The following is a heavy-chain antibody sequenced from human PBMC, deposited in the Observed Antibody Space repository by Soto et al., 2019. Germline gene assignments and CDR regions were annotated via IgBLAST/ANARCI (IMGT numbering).Heavy chain of an antibody. CDR1: GFTLSSYA. Sequence: ELQLLESGGGLVQPGGSLRLSCTGSGFTLSSYAMNWVRQAPGKVLECVSTISGSGGTTYYADSVKGRFTISRDNSKNTLYLQMSSLRADDTAVYYCAKNGRAEAMYNWFDPWGQGTLVTVSS. D-gene: IGHD6-13*01. V-gene: IGHV3-23*01. CDR3: AKNGRAEAMYNWFDP. J-gene: IGHJ5*02. CDR2: ISGSGGTT.